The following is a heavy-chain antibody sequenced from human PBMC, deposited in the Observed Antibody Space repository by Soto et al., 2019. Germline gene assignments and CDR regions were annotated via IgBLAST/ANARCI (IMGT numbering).Heavy chain of an antibody. Sequence: QVQLQASGPGLVEPSQTLSLTCHVSGDSISSGGYHWSWIRQHPGKALEWIVYIYYSGDTYYNPSLKSRVAIAVHTSKKQFSLNLSSATAADTAVYYCARLAYSSRSGPFFDYWGQGVLVTGSS. CDR1: GDSISSGGYH. CDR2: IYYSGDT. V-gene: IGHV4-31*03. CDR3: ARLAYSSRSGPFFDY. D-gene: IGHD6-25*01. J-gene: IGHJ4*02.